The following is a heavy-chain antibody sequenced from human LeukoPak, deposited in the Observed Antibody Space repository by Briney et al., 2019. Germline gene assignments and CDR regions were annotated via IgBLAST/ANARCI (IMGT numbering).Heavy chain of an antibody. CDR2: IRSKANSYAT. V-gene: IGHV3-73*01. CDR1: GFTCSGSA. D-gene: IGHD1-26*01. J-gene: IGHJ4*02. CDR3: TSLSLVGATYYFDY. Sequence: GGSLRLSCAASGFTCSGSAMHWVRQASGKGLEWVVRIRSKANSYATAYAASVKGRFTISRDDSKNTAYLQMNSLKTEDTAVYYCTSLSLVGATYYFDYWGQGTLVTVSS.